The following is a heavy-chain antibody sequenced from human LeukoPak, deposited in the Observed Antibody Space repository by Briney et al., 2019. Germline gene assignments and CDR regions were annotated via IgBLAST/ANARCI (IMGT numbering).Heavy chain of an antibody. CDR1: GFTFSSYS. V-gene: IGHV3-48*04. J-gene: IGHJ4*02. D-gene: IGHD3-22*01. CDR3: ARPDSSGYYSFYFDY. CDR2: ISSSSSTI. Sequence: GGSLRLSCAASGFTFSSYSMNWVRQAPGKGLEWVSYISSSSSTIYYADSVKGRFTISRDNAKNSVYLQMNSLRAEDTAVYYCARPDSSGYYSFYFDYWGQGTLVTVSS.